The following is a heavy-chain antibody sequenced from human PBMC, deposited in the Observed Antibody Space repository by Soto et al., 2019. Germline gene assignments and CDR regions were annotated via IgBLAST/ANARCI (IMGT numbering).Heavy chain of an antibody. Sequence: QVQLVQSGAEVKKPGSSVRVSCKASGGTFNSYPSSSVRQAPGQGLEWMGGIIPILGTANYAQKFQGRVTITADESTSTAYMELSSLRSEDTALYYCSSLKLMYGDYYGRAVWGQGTTVIVSS. D-gene: IGHD4-17*01. CDR2: IIPILGTA. CDR3: SSLKLMYGDYYGRAV. J-gene: IGHJ6*02. CDR1: GGTFNSYP. V-gene: IGHV1-69*01.